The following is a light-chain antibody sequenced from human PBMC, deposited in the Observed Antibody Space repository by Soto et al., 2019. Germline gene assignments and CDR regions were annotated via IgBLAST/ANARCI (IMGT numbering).Light chain of an antibody. CDR3: MQGTHWPWT. CDR1: QSLIHSDGNTY. CDR2: KVS. J-gene: IGKJ1*01. Sequence: DVVMTQSPLSLPVTLGQPASISCRSSQSLIHSDGNTYLNWFQQRPGQSPRRLIYKVSDRDSGVPDRFSGSGSGPDFILKISRVEAEDVGVYYCMQGTHWPWTFGQGTEVEIK. V-gene: IGKV2-30*02.